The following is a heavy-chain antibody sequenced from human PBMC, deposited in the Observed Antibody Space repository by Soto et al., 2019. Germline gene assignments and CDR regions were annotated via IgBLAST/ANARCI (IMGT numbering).Heavy chain of an antibody. D-gene: IGHD3-22*01. V-gene: IGHV1-46*01. J-gene: IGHJ4*02. Sequence: QVQLVQSGAEVKKPGASVKVSCKASGYTFTSYYMHWVRQAPGQGLEWMGIINPSGGSTSYAQKFQGRVTMTRDTSTSTIYMELSSLRSEDTAVYYCASLKTYYYDSSGSPGGFDYWGQGTLVTVSS. CDR2: INPSGGST. CDR1: GYTFTSYY. CDR3: ASLKTYYYDSSGSPGGFDY.